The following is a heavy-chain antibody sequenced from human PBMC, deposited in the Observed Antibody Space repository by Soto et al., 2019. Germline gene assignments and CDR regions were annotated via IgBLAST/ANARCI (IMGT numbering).Heavy chain of an antibody. CDR2: VYPCDSDV. CDR1: GSRFSSAW. CDR3: TKEATSPFDS. J-gene: IGHJ4*02. Sequence: PGESRKVSCQGTGSRFSSAWMGWGRQKPGKGLVWLGNVYPCDSDVRYGRAFEGQVTISADNSLNIPYLPLLNLKASDPALYYCTKEATSPFDSWGQGTRLTVSS. V-gene: IGHV5-51*01.